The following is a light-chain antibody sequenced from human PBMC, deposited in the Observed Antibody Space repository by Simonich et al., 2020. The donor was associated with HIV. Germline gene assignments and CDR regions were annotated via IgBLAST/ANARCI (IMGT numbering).Light chain of an antibody. CDR1: QSVSSY. CDR3: QQYTNWPLT. CDR2: GAS. J-gene: IGKJ4*01. V-gene: IGKV3-15*01. Sequence: EIVLTQSPATLSLSPGERATLSCRASQSVSSYLAWYQQKPGQAPRLLMHGASTRASGIPARFSGSGSGTEFTLTISSLQSEDFAVYHCQQYTNWPLTFGGGTKVKIK.